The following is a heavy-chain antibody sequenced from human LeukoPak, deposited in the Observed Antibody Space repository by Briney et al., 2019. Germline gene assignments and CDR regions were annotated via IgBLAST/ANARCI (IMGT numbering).Heavy chain of an antibody. J-gene: IGHJ4*02. CDR2: ISYGGSNK. D-gene: IGHD2-15*01. Sequence: GGSLRLSCAASGFTFSSYGMHWVRQAPGKGLEWVAIISYGGSNKDYADSVKGRFTISRDNPKNTLYLQMNSLRAEDTAVYYCAKAGAVVVVAAKYFDYWGQGTLVTVSS. CDR3: AKAGAVVVVAAKYFDY. V-gene: IGHV3-30*18. CDR1: GFTFSSYG.